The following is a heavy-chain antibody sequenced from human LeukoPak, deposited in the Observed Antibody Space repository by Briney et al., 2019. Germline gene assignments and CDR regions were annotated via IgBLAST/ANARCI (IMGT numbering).Heavy chain of an antibody. CDR3: ARVGYCSSTSCSPTVGYYYYYMDV. CDR1: GDSISIYY. J-gene: IGHJ6*03. Sequence: SETLSLTCSVSGDSISIYYWSWIRQPPGKGLEWIGYIYNSGSTNYNPSLKSRVTISVDTSKNQFSLKLSSVTAADTAVYYCARVGYCSSTSCSPTVGYYYYYMDVWGKGTTVTVSS. V-gene: IGHV4-59*12. D-gene: IGHD2-2*01. CDR2: IYNSGST.